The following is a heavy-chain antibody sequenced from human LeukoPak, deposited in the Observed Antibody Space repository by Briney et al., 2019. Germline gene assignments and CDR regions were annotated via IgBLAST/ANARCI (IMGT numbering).Heavy chain of an antibody. J-gene: IGHJ6*02. CDR3: ANPEWLLPSYYSYGLDV. CDR2: INWNGGST. V-gene: IGHV3-20*04. Sequence: GGSLRLSCAASGFTFDDYGMSWVRQAPGKGLGWVSGINWNGGSTGYADSVKGRFTISRDNAKNSLYLQMDSLRVEDTAVYYCANPEWLLPSYYSYGLDVWGQGTTVTVSS. D-gene: IGHD3-3*01. CDR1: GFTFDDYG.